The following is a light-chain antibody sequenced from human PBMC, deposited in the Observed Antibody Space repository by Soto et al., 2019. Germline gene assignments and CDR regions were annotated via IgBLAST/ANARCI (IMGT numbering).Light chain of an antibody. Sequence: EIVLTQSPATLSLSPGERATLSCRASQSISTYLAWYQQKPGQAPRLLMYDASSRATGVPARFSGSGSGTDFTLTISSLEPEDVAVYYCQQRSNWPLTFGGGTKVEIK. V-gene: IGKV3-11*01. CDR2: DAS. CDR1: QSISTY. CDR3: QQRSNWPLT. J-gene: IGKJ4*01.